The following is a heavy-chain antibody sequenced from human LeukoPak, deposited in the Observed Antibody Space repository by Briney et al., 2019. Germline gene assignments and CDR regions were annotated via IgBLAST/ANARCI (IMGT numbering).Heavy chain of an antibody. CDR3: AKPPYGTDSYYFDY. CDR1: GVTFARYS. CDR2: ISGSGDTT. D-gene: IGHD3-10*01. J-gene: IGHJ4*02. V-gene: IGHV3-23*01. Sequence: GGSLRLSCAAAGVTFARYSMSWVRQAPGKWLEWVSAISGSGDTTYYADTVKGRFTITRDKSKSALYMQMSSLRADDTAVYYCAKPPYGTDSYYFDYWGQGTLVTVSS.